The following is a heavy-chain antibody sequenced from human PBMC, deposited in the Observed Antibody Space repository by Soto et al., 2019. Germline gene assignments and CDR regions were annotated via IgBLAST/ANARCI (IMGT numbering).Heavy chain of an antibody. CDR1: GLTFSDYY. CDR3: ARVQLERRSYYYYYGMDV. Sequence: GGSLRLSCAASGLTFSDYYMSWIRQAPGKGLEWVSYISSSSYTNYADSVKGRFTISRDNAKNSLYLQMNSLRAEDTAVYYCARVQLERRSYYYYYGMDVWGQGTTVTVSS. CDR2: ISSSSYT. J-gene: IGHJ6*02. V-gene: IGHV3-11*05. D-gene: IGHD1-1*01.